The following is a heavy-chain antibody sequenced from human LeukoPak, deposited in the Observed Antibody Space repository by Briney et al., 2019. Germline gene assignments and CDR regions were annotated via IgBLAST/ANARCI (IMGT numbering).Heavy chain of an antibody. CDR1: GGSISSYY. D-gene: IGHD2-2*01. Sequence: SETLSLTCTVSGGSISSYYWSWIRQPPGKGLEFIGNIYYSGSTNYNPSLKSRVTISVDTSKNQFSLKLSSVTAADTAVYYCARHAQYQLPELWGRGTLVTVSS. J-gene: IGHJ2*01. CDR2: IYYSGST. CDR3: ARHAQYQLPEL. V-gene: IGHV4-59*08.